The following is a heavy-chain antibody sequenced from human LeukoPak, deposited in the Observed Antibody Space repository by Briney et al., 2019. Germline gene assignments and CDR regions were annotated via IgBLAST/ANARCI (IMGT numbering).Heavy chain of an antibody. CDR3: ARDPYPYGMFDY. CDR1: GGTFSSYA. CDR2: IIPILGIA. V-gene: IGHV1-69*04. Sequence: GASVKVSCKASGGTFSSYAISRVRQAPGQGLEWMGRIIPILGIANYAQKFQGRVTITADKSTSTAYMELSSLRSEDTAVYYCARDPYPYGMFDYWGQGTLVTVSS. J-gene: IGHJ4*02. D-gene: IGHD4-17*01.